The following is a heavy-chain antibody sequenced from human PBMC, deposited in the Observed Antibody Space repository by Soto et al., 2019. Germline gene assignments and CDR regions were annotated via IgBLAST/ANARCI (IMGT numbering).Heavy chain of an antibody. CDR1: GFTFSRYA. Sequence: EAQLLESGGGLVPPGGSLRLSCAASGFTFSRYAMSWVRQAPGKGLEWVSTVTGGGHTTYNADSVNGRFTISRDNSKNTLYLQMNNLRAEDTAIYYCASSSGDLDVYGMDIWGPGTTVTVSS. J-gene: IGHJ6*02. D-gene: IGHD3-10*01. CDR3: ASSSGDLDVYGMDI. CDR2: VTGGGHTT. V-gene: IGHV3-23*01.